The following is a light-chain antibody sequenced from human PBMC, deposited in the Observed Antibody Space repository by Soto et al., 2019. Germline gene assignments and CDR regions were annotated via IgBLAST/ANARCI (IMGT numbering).Light chain of an antibody. V-gene: IGLV2-14*03. CDR2: DVS. J-gene: IGLJ7*01. Sequence: SALTQPASVSGSPGQSITISCSGTSSDVGGYSYVSWYQHHPGKAPKLMIYDVSNRPSGVSNRFSGSKSGKTASLTLSGLQAEDEADYYCSSYTSSSAYVFGAGTQLTVL. CDR3: SSYTSSSAYV. CDR1: SSDVGGYSY.